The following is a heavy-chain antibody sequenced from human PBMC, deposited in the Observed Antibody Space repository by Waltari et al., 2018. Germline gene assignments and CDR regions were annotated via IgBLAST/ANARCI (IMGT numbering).Heavy chain of an antibody. D-gene: IGHD5-12*01. V-gene: IGHV5-51*03. CDR2: IYPGDSDT. J-gene: IGHJ6*02. CDR3: ARSEVATMREGYYYYGMDV. Sequence: EVQLVQSGAEVKKTGESLKISCKGSGYSFTSYWIGWVRQRPGKGMEWMGIIYPGDSDTIYSPSFQGQVTISADKSISTAYLQWSSLKASDTAMYYCARSEVATMREGYYYYGMDVWGQGTTVTVSS. CDR1: GYSFTSYW.